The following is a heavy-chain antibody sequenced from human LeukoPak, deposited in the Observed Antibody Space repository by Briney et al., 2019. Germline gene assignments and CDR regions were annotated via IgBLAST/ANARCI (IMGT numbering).Heavy chain of an antibody. Sequence: ASVKVSCKASGYTFTSYGISWVRQAPGQGLEWMGWISAYNGNTNYAQKLQGRVTMTTDTSTSTTYMELRSLRSDDTAVYYCARGDSSSYYYYYMDVWGKGTTVTVSS. CDR1: GYTFTSYG. J-gene: IGHJ6*03. CDR2: ISAYNGNT. CDR3: ARGDSSSYYYYYMDV. V-gene: IGHV1-18*01. D-gene: IGHD2-21*01.